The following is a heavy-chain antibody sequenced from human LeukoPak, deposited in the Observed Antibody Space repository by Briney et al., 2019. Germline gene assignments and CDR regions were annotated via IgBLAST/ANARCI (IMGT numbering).Heavy chain of an antibody. CDR3: AKRTSYSGTYPHFDY. V-gene: IGHV3-30-3*02. D-gene: IGHD1-26*01. CDR1: GFTFSSYA. CDR2: ISYDGSNK. J-gene: IGHJ4*02. Sequence: GGSLRLSCAASGFTFSSYAMHWVRQAPGKGLEWVAVISYDGSNKYYADSVKGRFTISRDNSKNTLYLQMNSLRAEDTAVYYCAKRTSYSGTYPHFDYWGQGTLVTVSS.